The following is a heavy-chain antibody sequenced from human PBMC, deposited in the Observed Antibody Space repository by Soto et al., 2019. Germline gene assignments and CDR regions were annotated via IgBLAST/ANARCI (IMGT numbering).Heavy chain of an antibody. V-gene: IGHV3-53*01. CDR3: ARDHRYSSGWYYYYGMDV. CDR2: IYSGGST. CDR1: GFTVSSNY. J-gene: IGHJ6*02. Sequence: WGSLRLSCAASGFTVSSNYVIFFRHSAFKWLEWVSVIYSGGSTYYADPVKGRFTISRDNSKNTLYLQMSSLRAEDTAVYYCARDHRYSSGWYYYYGMDVWGQGTTVTVSS. D-gene: IGHD6-19*01.